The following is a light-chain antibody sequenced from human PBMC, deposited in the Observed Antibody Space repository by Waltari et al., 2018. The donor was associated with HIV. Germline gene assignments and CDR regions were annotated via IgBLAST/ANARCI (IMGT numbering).Light chain of an antibody. CDR2: DAS. J-gene: IGKJ3*01. CDR1: QPVTTY. CDR3: QQRSNWRGFT. Sequence: EIVLTQYPATLSFSPGESATLSCRASQPVTTYLAWSQQKPGKAPRLLIYDASNRATGIPARFSGSGSGTDFTLTISSLEPEDFAIYYCQQRSNWRGFTFGPGTKVDIK. V-gene: IGKV3-11*01.